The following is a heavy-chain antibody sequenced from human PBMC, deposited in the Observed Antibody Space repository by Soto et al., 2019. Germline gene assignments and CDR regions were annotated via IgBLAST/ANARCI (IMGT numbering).Heavy chain of an antibody. D-gene: IGHD3-10*01. J-gene: IGHJ3*02. CDR3: ANSDFTFGSIDVFDI. CDR1: GYSFSDYW. Sequence: RGEYLKISCKGSGYSFSDYWIFWVRQTPGKGLEWMGRIDPSDSYTTYSPSFQGHAIIPADKSINTAFLTWTSLKSSDSAMYYCANSDFTFGSIDVFDIWGQGTMVSVSS. CDR2: IDPSDSYT. V-gene: IGHV5-10-1*01.